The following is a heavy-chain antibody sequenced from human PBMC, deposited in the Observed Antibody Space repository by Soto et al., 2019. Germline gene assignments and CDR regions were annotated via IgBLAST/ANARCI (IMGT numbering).Heavy chain of an antibody. J-gene: IGHJ3*02. Sequence: VKVACKASGGPFISYAIVWVRQAPGQGLEWMGGIIPIFGTANYAQKFQGRVTITADESTSTAYMELSSLRSEDTAVYYCAREEAAGIRAFDIWGQGTMVTVSS. CDR3: AREEAAGIRAFDI. CDR2: IIPIFGTA. CDR1: GGPFISYA. V-gene: IGHV1-69*01. D-gene: IGHD6-13*01.